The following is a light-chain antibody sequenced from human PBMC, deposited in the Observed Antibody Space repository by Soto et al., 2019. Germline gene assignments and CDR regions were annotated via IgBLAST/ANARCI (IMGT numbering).Light chain of an antibody. CDR2: DAS. V-gene: IGKV3-11*01. CDR1: QNINTY. Sequence: EVVLTQSPATLSLSPGERVTLSCRASQNINTYLAWHQHKPGRGPRLLIYDASSRAPGIPARFSGSGSGTDFPLTISSLEPEDSAVYYCQQRTKWPLTFGGGTKVEIK. CDR3: QQRTKWPLT. J-gene: IGKJ4*01.